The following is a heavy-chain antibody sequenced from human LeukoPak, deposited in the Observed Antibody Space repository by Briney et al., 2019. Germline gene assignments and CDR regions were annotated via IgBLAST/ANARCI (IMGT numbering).Heavy chain of an antibody. CDR3: AKDSRYSSSSRFDP. D-gene: IGHD6-13*01. CDR2: ISWNSGSI. Sequence: GGSLRLSCAASGFTFDDYAMHRVRQAPGKGLEWVSGISWNSGSIGYADSVKGRFTISRDNAKNSLYLQMNSLRAEDTALYYCAKDSRYSSSSRFDPWGQGTLVTVSS. J-gene: IGHJ5*02. V-gene: IGHV3-9*01. CDR1: GFTFDDYA.